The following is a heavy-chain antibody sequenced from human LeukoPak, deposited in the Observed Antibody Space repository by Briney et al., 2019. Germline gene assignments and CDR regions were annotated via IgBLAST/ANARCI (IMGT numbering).Heavy chain of an antibody. D-gene: IGHD4-23*01. CDR3: ARGDYGGNLFDY. V-gene: IGHV4-39*07. Sequence: SETLSLTCTVSGGSISSSSYYWGWIRQPPGKGLEWIGSIYYSGSTYYNPSLKSRVTISVDTSKNQFSLKLSSVTAADTAVYYCARGDYGGNLFDYWGQGTLVTVSS. CDR1: GGSISSSSYY. CDR2: IYYSGST. J-gene: IGHJ4*02.